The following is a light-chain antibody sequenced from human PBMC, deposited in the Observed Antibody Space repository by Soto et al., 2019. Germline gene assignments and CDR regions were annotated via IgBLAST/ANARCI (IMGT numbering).Light chain of an antibody. Sequence: QSVLTQPASVSESPGQSITISCAGTSSDVGGYNHVSWYQRHADKAPKLLIHEVSNRPSGVSNRFSGSKSGNTASLTISGLQAEDEADYYGTSYTCIATYGFANGTKVTV. J-gene: IGLJ1*01. CDR2: EVS. CDR3: TSYTCIATYG. V-gene: IGLV2-14*01. CDR1: SSDVGGYNH.